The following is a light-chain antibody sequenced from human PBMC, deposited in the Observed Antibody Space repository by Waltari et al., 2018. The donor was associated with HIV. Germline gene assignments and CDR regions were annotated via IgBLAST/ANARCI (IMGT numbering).Light chain of an antibody. CDR2: YVS. Sequence: QSVLTQPPSVSEAPRQRVTISCSGSNSNIGNNAVIWFQQLPGKTPKLLIYYVSRLPSGASDRFSATKAGTSASLAISGLQSEDAADYYCAAWDDTLNGFVFGTGTRVTVL. CDR1: NSNIGNNA. V-gene: IGLV1-36*01. J-gene: IGLJ1*01. CDR3: AAWDDTLNGFV.